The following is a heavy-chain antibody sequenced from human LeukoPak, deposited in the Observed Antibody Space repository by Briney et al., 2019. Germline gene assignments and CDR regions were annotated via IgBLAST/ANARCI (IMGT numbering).Heavy chain of an antibody. CDR1: GFTFSSYG. J-gene: IGHJ5*02. Sequence: GGGLRLSCAASGFTFSSYGMCWVRPAPRKGVGWGAFIWYDGNNKYYADSVKGRFTISRDNSKNTLYLQMNSLRAEDTAVYYCAKRGGWLPRQDHNWFDPWGQGTLVTVSS. D-gene: IGHD5-24*01. CDR2: IWYDGNNK. CDR3: AKRGGWLPRQDHNWFDP. V-gene: IGHV3-30*02.